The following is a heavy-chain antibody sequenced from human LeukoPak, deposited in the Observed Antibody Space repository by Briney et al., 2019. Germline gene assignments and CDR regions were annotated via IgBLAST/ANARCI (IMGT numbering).Heavy chain of an antibody. Sequence: GASVKVSCKASGYTFTSYGISWVRQAPGQGLEWMGIINPSGGSTSYSQKFQGRVTMTRDTSTSTVYMEPSSLRSEDTAVFYCARTPYSSGYLYYFDYWGQGTLVTVSS. CDR3: ARTPYSSGYLYYFDY. J-gene: IGHJ4*02. CDR2: INPSGGST. V-gene: IGHV1-46*01. CDR1: GYTFTSYG. D-gene: IGHD3-22*01.